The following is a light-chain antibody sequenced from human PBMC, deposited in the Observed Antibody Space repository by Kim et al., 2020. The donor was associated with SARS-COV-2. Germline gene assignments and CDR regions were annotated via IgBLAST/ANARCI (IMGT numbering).Light chain of an antibody. CDR2: TAS. V-gene: IGKV1-5*03. Sequence: DIQMTQSPSTLSASVGDRVTITCRASQSVSAWLAWYQQQPGKAPNLLIYTASSLESGVPSRFSASGSGTEFTLTISSLQPDDFATYYCLQYNAYSPWTFGQGTKVDIK. CDR1: QSVSAW. J-gene: IGKJ1*01. CDR3: LQYNAYSPWT.